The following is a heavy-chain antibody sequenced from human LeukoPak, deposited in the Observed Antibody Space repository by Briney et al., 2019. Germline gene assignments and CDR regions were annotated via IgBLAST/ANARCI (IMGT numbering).Heavy chain of an antibody. D-gene: IGHD6-13*01. J-gene: IGHJ4*02. V-gene: IGHV4-4*07. CDR1: GGSISSYY. CDR3: ARGGGYSSSWLALDY. Sequence: SETLSLTCTVSGGSISSYYWSWIRQPAGKGLEWIGRIYTSGNTNYNPSLKSRVTMSVDTSKNQFSLKLSSVTAADAAVYYCARGGGYSSSWLALDYWGQGTLVTVSS. CDR2: IYTSGNT.